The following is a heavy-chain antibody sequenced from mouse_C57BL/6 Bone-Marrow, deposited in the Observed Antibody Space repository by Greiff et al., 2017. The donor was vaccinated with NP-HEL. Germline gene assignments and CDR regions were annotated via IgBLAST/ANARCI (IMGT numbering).Heavy chain of an antibody. J-gene: IGHJ2*01. CDR2: IDPENGDT. V-gene: IGHV14-4*01. CDR3: TTGGWLLYYFDY. CDR1: GFNIKDDY. Sequence: EVQLKQSGAELVRPGASVKLSCTASGFNIKDDYMHWVKQRPEQGLEWIGWIDPENGDTEYASKFQGKATITADTSSNTAYLQLSSLTSEDTAVYYCTTGGWLLYYFDYWGQGTTLTVSS. D-gene: IGHD2-3*01.